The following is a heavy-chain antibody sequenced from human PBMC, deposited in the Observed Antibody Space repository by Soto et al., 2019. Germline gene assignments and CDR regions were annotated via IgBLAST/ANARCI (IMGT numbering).Heavy chain of an antibody. CDR2: ISGSGGST. CDR3: AKLRVRNYFDY. J-gene: IGHJ4*02. Sequence: EVQLLESGGGLVQPGGSLRVACAASGFTFSSYAMSWVRQAPGKGLYWVSAISGSGGSTYYADSVKGRFTISGDNSKNSLYLQINTLRAEDTAVYYCAKLRVRNYFDYWGQGTLVTVSS. CDR1: GFTFSSYA. D-gene: IGHD2-8*01. V-gene: IGHV3-23*01.